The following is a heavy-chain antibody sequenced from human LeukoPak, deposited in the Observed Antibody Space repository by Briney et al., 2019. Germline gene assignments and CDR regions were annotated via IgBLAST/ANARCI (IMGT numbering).Heavy chain of an antibody. Sequence: SRTLSLTCAISGDSVSSNSAAWNWIRPSPSRGLEWLGRTYYRSEWYNDYAVSVKSRITINPDTSKNQFSLQLNSVTPEDTAVYYCARGVGATVDYWGQGTLVTVSS. CDR1: GDSVSSNSAA. CDR3: ARGVGATVDY. V-gene: IGHV6-1*01. D-gene: IGHD1-26*01. J-gene: IGHJ4*02. CDR2: TYYRSEWYN.